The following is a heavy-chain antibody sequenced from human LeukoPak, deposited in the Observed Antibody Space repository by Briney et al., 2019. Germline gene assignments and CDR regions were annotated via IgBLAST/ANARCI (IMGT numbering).Heavy chain of an antibody. J-gene: IGHJ4*02. CDR1: GFTFSDYY. Sequence: PGGSLRLSCAASGFTFSDYYMSWIRQAPGKGLECISYISNTASIMYYPDSVKGRFTISRDNAKNSLYLQMDSLRVEDTAVYYSSRQGDSSSWAGNDYWGQGTPVTVSS. V-gene: IGHV3-11*04. CDR2: ISNTASIM. D-gene: IGHD6-13*01. CDR3: SRQGDSSSWAGNDY.